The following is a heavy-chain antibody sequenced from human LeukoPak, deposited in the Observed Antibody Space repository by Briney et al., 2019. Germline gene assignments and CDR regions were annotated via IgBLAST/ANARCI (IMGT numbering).Heavy chain of an antibody. CDR3: ARRVAVVGSNWFDP. D-gene: IGHD6-13*01. CDR2: IYSSGSP. J-gene: IGHJ5*02. CDR1: GGSISGYY. Sequence: PSETLSLTCTVSGGSISGYYWSWSRQPPGKGLEWIGYIYSSGSPNYTPSLKSRVTISVDTSKNQFSLMLKSVTAADTAVYYCARRVAVVGSNWFDPWGQGTLVTVSS. V-gene: IGHV4-59*01.